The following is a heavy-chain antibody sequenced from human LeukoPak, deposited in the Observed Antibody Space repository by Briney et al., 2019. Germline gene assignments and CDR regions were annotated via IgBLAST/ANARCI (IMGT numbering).Heavy chain of an antibody. Sequence: GGSLRLSCAASGFTFSSYGMHWVRQAPGKGLEWVAVISYDGSNKYYADSVKGRFTISRGNSKNTLYLQMNSLRAEDTAVYYCAAADTMVRGVTIGAFDIWGQGTMVTVSS. D-gene: IGHD3-10*01. CDR2: ISYDGSNK. J-gene: IGHJ3*02. CDR3: AAADTMVRGVTIGAFDI. V-gene: IGHV3-30*03. CDR1: GFTFSSYG.